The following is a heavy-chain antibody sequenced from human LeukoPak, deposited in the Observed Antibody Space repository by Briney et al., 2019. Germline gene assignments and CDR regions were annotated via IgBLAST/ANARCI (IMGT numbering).Heavy chain of an antibody. V-gene: IGHV4-59*08. J-gene: IGHJ4*02. CDR1: GGSISSYY. CDR2: IYYSGST. CDR3: ARQRGWYQVNYFDY. D-gene: IGHD6-19*01. Sequence: SETLSLTCTVSGGSISSYYWSWIRQPPEKGLEWIGYIYYSGSTNYNPSLKSRVTISVDTSKNQFSLKLSSVTAADTAVYYCARQRGWYQVNYFDYWGQGTLVTVSS.